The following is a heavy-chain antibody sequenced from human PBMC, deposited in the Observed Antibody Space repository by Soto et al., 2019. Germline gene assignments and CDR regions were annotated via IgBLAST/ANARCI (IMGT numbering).Heavy chain of an antibody. J-gene: IGHJ6*03. CDR1: GVSITSIYDW. D-gene: IGHD6-13*01. CDR3: SRRISSFHYMYV. V-gene: IGHV4-39*01. CDR2: IRSTEK. Sequence: SETLSLTCTVSGVSITSIYDWWGWIRQPPGKGLDWIGIIRSTEKFYDPSLRGRVAISVDTSKNQFSLNLTSVTAADTAVYYCSRRISSFHYMYVWGRGTTVTVSS.